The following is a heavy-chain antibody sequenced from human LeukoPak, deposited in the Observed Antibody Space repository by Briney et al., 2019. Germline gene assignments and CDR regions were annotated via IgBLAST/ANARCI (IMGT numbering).Heavy chain of an antibody. J-gene: IGHJ6*03. CDR1: GGTFSSYA. CDR3: ARDWNQIYLGNYYYYMDV. D-gene: IGHD1-1*01. Sequence: GASVKVSCKASGGTFSSYAISWVRQAPGQGLEWMGRIIPIFGTANYAQKFQGRVTITTDESTSTAYMELSSLRSEDTAVYYCARDWNQIYLGNYYYYMDVWGKGTTVTVSS. V-gene: IGHV1-69*05. CDR2: IIPIFGTA.